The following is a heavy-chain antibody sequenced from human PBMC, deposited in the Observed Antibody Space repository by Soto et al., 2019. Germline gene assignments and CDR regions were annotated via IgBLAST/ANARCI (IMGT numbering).Heavy chain of an antibody. CDR1: GDSITNRRFY. J-gene: IGHJ4*02. V-gene: IGHV4-39*01. CDR2: MYYTGST. D-gene: IGHD4-4*01. CDR3: ARHPRPPDYSFDY. Sequence: SETLSLTCTVSGDSITNRRFYWAWIRQPPGKGLEWTGSMYYTGSTEYNPSLESRVTISVDTSKNHFSLRLSSVTAADTAVYYCARHPRPPDYSFDYWGQGTLVTVSS.